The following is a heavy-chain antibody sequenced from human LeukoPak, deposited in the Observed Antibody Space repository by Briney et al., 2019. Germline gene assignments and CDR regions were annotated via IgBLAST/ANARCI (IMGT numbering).Heavy chain of an antibody. Sequence: PGRSLRLSCAASGFTFSSYGMHWVRQAPGKGLEWVAVIWYDGSNKYYADSVKGRFTISRDNSKNTLYLQMNSLRAEDTAVYYCAKDDGGCPGAFDIWGQGTMVTVSS. CDR1: GFTFSSYG. D-gene: IGHD3-16*01. J-gene: IGHJ3*02. V-gene: IGHV3-33*06. CDR3: AKDDGGCPGAFDI. CDR2: IWYDGSNK.